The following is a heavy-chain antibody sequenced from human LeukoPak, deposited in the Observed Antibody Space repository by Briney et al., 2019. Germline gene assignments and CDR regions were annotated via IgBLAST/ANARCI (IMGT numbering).Heavy chain of an antibody. J-gene: IGHJ4*02. CDR1: GFTFSSYA. CDR2: ISGSGGST. CDR3: AKADQYDFWSGYARHFDY. D-gene: IGHD3-3*01. V-gene: IGHV3-23*01. Sequence: GGSLRLSCTASGFTFSSYAMSWVRQAPGKGLEWVSAISGSGGSTYYADSVKGRFTISRDNSKNTLYLQMNSLRTEDTAVYYCAKADQYDFWSGYARHFDYWGQGTLVTVSS.